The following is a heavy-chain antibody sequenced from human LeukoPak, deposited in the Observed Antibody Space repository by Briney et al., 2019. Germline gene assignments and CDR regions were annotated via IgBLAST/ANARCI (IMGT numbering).Heavy chain of an antibody. CDR2: IYTRGRA. J-gene: IGHJ4*02. CDR1: AGSITFGSYY. Sequence: SPTLSPTCTLAAGSITFGSYYSTRIRQPAWKRLERYGRIYTRGRAFYNPSLKSRVTISMVTSMNRFSLGLSSLPADDTVVYYCARARVIPASFDDWGQGALVIVSS. D-gene: IGHD3-16*02. V-gene: IGHV4-61*02. CDR3: ARARVIPASFDD.